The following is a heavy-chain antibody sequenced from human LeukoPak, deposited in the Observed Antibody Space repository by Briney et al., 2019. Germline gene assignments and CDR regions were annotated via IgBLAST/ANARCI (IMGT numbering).Heavy chain of an antibody. V-gene: IGHV3-30*18. D-gene: IGHD6-19*01. CDR2: ISYDGSNK. J-gene: IGHJ4*02. CDR3: AKDHGSGRGFGY. CDR1: GFTFSTYG. Sequence: PGGSLRLSCAASGFTFSTYGIHWVRQAPGKGLERVAVISYDGSNKYYADSVKGRFTISRDNSKNTVFLQMNSLRAEDTAVYYCAKDHGSGRGFGYWGQGTLVTVSS.